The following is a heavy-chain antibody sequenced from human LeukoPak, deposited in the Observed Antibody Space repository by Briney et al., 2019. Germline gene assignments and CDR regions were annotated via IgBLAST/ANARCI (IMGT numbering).Heavy chain of an antibody. D-gene: IGHD6-6*01. CDR3: VREYSSSSGRAFDI. CDR1: GFTFSSYW. V-gene: IGHV3-74*01. CDR2: ISTDGSST. Sequence: PGGSLRLSCAASGFTFSSYWMHWVRQAPGKGLVWVSRISTDGSSTNSADSVKDRFTISRDNAKNTLYLQMNSLRAEDTAVYYCVREYSSSSGRAFDIWGQGTMVTVSP. J-gene: IGHJ3*02.